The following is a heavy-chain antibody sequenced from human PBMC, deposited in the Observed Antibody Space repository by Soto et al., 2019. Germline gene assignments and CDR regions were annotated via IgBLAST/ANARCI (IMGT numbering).Heavy chain of an antibody. CDR3: VREILTVYYHYYYYYGMDV. J-gene: IGHJ6*02. D-gene: IGHD3-9*01. CDR2: IDPSDSYT. Sequence: GESLKISCKGSGYSFTSYWISWVRQMPGKGLEWMGRIDPSDSYTNYSPSFQGHVTISADKSISTAYLQWSSLKASDTAMYYCVREILTVYYHYYYYYGMDVWGQGTTVTVSS. CDR1: GYSFTSYW. V-gene: IGHV5-10-1*01.